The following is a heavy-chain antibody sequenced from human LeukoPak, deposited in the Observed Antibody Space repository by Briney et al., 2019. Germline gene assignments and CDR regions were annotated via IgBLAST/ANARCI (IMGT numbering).Heavy chain of an antibody. CDR3: AREEQQLVSARHYYYYYMDV. D-gene: IGHD6-13*01. V-gene: IGHV3-21*01. J-gene: IGHJ6*03. CDR2: ISSSSSYI. CDR1: GFTFSSYS. Sequence: PGGSLRLSCAASGFTFSSYSMNWVRQAPGKGLEWVSYISSSSSYIYYADSVKGRFTISRDNAKNSLYLQMNSLRAEDTAVYYCAREEQQLVSARHYYYYYMDVWGKGTTVTVSS.